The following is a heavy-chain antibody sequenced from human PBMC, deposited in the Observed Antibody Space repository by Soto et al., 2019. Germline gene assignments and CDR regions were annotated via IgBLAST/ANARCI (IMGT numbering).Heavy chain of an antibody. CDR3: ETNYNWNFAVEY. CDR1: GFPFSNHA. V-gene: IGHV3-23*01. CDR2: ISATGGST. J-gene: IGHJ4*02. Sequence: GGSLRLSCAASGFPFSNHAMSWVRQAPGKGLEWLSAISATGGSTYYADSVRGRFSISRDNSKNTVFLQMDSLTAEDTAVYFCETNYNWNFAVEYWGRGTLVTVSS. D-gene: IGHD1-7*01.